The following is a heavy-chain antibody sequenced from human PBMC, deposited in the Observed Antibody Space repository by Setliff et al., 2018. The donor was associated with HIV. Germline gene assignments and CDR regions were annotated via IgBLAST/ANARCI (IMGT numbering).Heavy chain of an antibody. CDR2: IHPSGNII. CDR1: GFTVSTYE. V-gene: IGHV3-48*03. D-gene: IGHD3-22*01. J-gene: IGHJ4*02. CDR3: ARAGKYYSDTSGYYYLDY. Sequence: GGSLRLFCAASGFTVSTYEMNWVRQAPGKGLEWVSHIHPSGNIIYYADSVRGRFTISRDNAKNSLYLQMNSLRAEDTALYYCARAGKYYSDTSGYYYLDYWGQGTLVTVSS.